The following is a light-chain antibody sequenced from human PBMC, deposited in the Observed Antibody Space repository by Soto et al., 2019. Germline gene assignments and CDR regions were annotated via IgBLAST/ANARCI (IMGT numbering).Light chain of an antibody. CDR1: QGISNY. CDR3: QKYNSAPWT. J-gene: IGKJ1*01. CDR2: GAS. V-gene: IGKV1-27*01. Sequence: DIQMTQSPSSLSASVGDRVTITCRASQGISNYLAWYQQKSGKVPNLLIYGASTLQSGVPSRFSGSGSGTDFTLTISSLQPEDVATYYCQKYNSAPWTFGQGTKVEIK.